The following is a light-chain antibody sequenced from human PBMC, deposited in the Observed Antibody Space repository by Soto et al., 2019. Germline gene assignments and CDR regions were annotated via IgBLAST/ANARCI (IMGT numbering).Light chain of an antibody. CDR2: EVS. J-gene: IGLJ1*01. CDR1: SSDVGGYNY. CDR3: SSYTSSSILYV. V-gene: IGLV2-14*01. Sequence: QSALTQPASVSGSPGQSITISCTGTSSDVGGYNYVSWYQQHQGKAPQLIIYEVSNRPSAVSNRFSGSKSGNTASLTISGLQTEDEADYHCSSYTSSSILYVFGTGTQLTVL.